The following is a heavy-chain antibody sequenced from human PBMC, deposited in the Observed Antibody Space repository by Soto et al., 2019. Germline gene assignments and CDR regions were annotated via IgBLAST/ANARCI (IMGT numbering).Heavy chain of an antibody. CDR2: ITSISTYI. Sequence: PVGSLRLSCAASGFTFSSYTMNWVRQAPGKGLEWVSSITSISTYIYYADSVKGRFTISRDNTKNSLYLQMNSLRAEDTAVYYCARDLGYRSRWNVYYYYGMDVWGQGTTATVYS. V-gene: IGHV3-21*01. CDR1: GFTFSSYT. CDR3: ARDLGYRSRWNVYYYYGMDV. J-gene: IGHJ6*01. D-gene: IGHD6-13*01.